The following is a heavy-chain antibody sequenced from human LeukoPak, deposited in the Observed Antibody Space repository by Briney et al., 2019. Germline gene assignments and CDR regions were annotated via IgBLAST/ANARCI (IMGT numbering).Heavy chain of an antibody. CDR2: INPDSGGT. D-gene: IGHD3-10*01. CDR3: ARDLRDTYGSVGDFDY. V-gene: IGHV1-2*02. Sequence: GASVKVSCKASGYTFTSYYMHWVRQAPGQGLEWMGWINPDSGGTIYAQNFQGRVTMTRDTSISTAYMELSSLRSDDTAVYYCARDLRDTYGSVGDFDYWGQGTLVTVSS. J-gene: IGHJ4*02. CDR1: GYTFTSYY.